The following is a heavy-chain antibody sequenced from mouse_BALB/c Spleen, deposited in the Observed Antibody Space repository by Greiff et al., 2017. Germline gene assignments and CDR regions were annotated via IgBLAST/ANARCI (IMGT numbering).Heavy chain of an antibody. CDR2: ISYSGST. Sequence: EVQLQQSGPGLVKPSQSLSLTCTVTGYSITSDYAWNWIRQFPGNKLEWMGYISYSGSTSYNPSLKSRISITRDTSKNQFFLQLNSVTTEDTATYYCARKIIYYGNYGFFFDYWGQGTTLTVSS. J-gene: IGHJ2*01. V-gene: IGHV3-2*02. CDR3: ARKIIYYGNYGFFFDY. D-gene: IGHD2-1*01. CDR1: GYSITSDYA.